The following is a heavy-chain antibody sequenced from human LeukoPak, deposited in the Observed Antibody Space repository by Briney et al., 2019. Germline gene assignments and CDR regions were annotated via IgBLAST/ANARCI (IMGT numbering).Heavy chain of an antibody. Sequence: GRSLGLSCATSGFSFTAYTIHWVRQAPGEGPEWVALASGDGIHKQYAASVQGRFTISRDNSESTVYLEMNSLKDGDTGIYYCARAVSSSWYAAYWGHGTRVTVSS. J-gene: IGHJ4*01. CDR3: ARAVSSSWYAAY. CDR1: GFSFTAYT. D-gene: IGHD6-13*01. CDR2: ASGDGIHK. V-gene: IGHV3-30*04.